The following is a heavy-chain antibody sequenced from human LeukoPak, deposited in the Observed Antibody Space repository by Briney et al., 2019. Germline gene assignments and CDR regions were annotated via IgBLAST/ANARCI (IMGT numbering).Heavy chain of an antibody. CDR3: ARAASWSPIGDSYYYMDV. V-gene: IGHV1-46*01. J-gene: IGHJ6*03. CDR2: INPSGGST. CDR1: GYTFTSYY. D-gene: IGHD6-13*01. Sequence: ASVKVSCKASGYTFTSYYMHWVRQAPGQGLEWMGIINPSGGSTGYAQKFQGRVTMTRDTSISTVYMELSGLSSEDTAVYSCARAASWSPIGDSYYYMDVWGKGTTVAISS.